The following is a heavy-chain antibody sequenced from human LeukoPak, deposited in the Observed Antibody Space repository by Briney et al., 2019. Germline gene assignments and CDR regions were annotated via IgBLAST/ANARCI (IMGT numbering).Heavy chain of an antibody. D-gene: IGHD2-2*01. CDR1: GITFSSYW. Sequence: GSLRLSCAASGITFSSYWMSWVRQAPGKGLEWVANIKQDGSEKYYVDSVKGRFTISRDNAKNSLYLQMNSLRAEDTAVYYCAKLRRDIVVVPAAKVSYYFDYWGQGTLVTVSS. CDR3: AKLRRDIVVVPAAKVSYYFDY. V-gene: IGHV3-7*03. CDR2: IKQDGSEK. J-gene: IGHJ4*02.